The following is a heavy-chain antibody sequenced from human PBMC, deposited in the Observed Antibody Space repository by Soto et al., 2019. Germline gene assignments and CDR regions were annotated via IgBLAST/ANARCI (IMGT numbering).Heavy chain of an antibody. CDR3: AGGRDYDY. Sequence: VQLTESGPGLVRPSGTLSLTCDVSGGSITTSVLWTWVRQFPGRGLEWIGEIAHDCHTNYNPSLSRRVTMSVDLSNSQFSLNVASVNAADTAVYFCAGGRDYDYWGQGTLVTVSS. CDR1: GGSITTSVL. D-gene: IGHD1-26*01. CDR2: IAHDCHT. V-gene: IGHV4-4*02. J-gene: IGHJ4*02.